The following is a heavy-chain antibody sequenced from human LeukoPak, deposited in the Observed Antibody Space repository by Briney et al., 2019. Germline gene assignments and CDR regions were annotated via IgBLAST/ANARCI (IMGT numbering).Heavy chain of an antibody. J-gene: IGHJ6*03. V-gene: IGHV4-30-4*08. CDR3: ATATRYSNYDYYYYYMDV. CDR2: IYYSGST. CDR1: GGSISSGDYY. D-gene: IGHD4-11*01. Sequence: PSQTLSLTCTVSGGSISSGDYYWSWLRQPPGKGLEWIGYIYYSGSTYYNPSLKSRVTISVDTSKNQFSLKLSSVTAADTAVYYCATATRYSNYDYYYYYMDVWGKGTTVTVSS.